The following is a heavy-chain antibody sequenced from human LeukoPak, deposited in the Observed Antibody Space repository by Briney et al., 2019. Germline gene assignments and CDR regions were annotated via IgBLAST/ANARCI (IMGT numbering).Heavy chain of an antibody. CDR3: ARDKWLRQKGNWFDP. CDR1: GYTFTSYG. Sequence: ATVTLSCKASGYTFTSYGISWVRQAPGQGLEEMRWISAYNGNKNYAQKFQGRVTMTTDASTSTAYMEVRSLRSDGTAVYYCARDKWLRQKGNWFDPWGQGTLVTVSS. J-gene: IGHJ5*02. CDR2: ISAYNGNK. V-gene: IGHV1-18*04. D-gene: IGHD5-12*01.